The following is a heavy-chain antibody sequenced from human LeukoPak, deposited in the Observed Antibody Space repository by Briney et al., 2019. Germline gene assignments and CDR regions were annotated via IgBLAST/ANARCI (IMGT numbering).Heavy chain of an antibody. D-gene: IGHD3-22*01. V-gene: IGHV3-23*01. CDR3: AKDFDSYYDSTGYGASFSY. Sequence: GGTQRLFCAASGFTFSNYGMNWVRQAPGKGLEWVSAISGSSGNTYYADSVRGRFTISRDNSKNTLYLQMNNLRAEDTALYYCAKDFDSYYDSTGYGASFSYWGQGTLVTVSS. CDR2: ISGSSGNT. CDR1: GFTFSNYG. J-gene: IGHJ4*02.